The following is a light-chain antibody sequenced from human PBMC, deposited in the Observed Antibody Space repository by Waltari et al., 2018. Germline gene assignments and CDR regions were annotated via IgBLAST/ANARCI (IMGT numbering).Light chain of an antibody. J-gene: IGLJ3*02. V-gene: IGLV3-21*02. CDR3: QVWESSSGSNWV. CDR2: DDA. Sequence: SYVLTQPPAVSVAPGQTARLTCGGDDIGSKSVHWYQQKAGQAPVLVVHDDADRPSGIPERFSGSNSGNTATLIISRVEVGDEADYYCQVWESSSGSNWVFGGGTKVTVL. CDR1: DIGSKS.